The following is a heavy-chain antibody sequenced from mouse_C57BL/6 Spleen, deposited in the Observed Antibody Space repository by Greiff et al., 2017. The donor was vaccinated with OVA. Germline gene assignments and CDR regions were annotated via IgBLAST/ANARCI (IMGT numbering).Heavy chain of an antibody. D-gene: IGHD2-5*01. V-gene: IGHV5-4*03. CDR2: ISDGGSYT. CDR1: GFTFSSYA. CDR3: ARDSNRVAY. J-gene: IGHJ3*01. Sequence: EVKLVESGGGLVKPGGSLKLSCAASGFTFSSYAMSWVRQTPEKRLEWVATISDGGSYTYYPDNVKGRFTISRDNAKNNLYLQMSHLKSEDTAMYYCARDSNRVAYWGQGTLVTVSA.